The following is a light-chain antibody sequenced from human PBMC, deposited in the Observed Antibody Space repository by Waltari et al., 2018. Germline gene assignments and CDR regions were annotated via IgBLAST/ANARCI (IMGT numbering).Light chain of an antibody. CDR2: GAS. CDR3: HQYNNWPRT. V-gene: IGKV3-15*01. Sequence: EIVMTQSPATLSVSPGERATLSCRASQSVGINLAWYQHKPGQVPRLFIYGASTRATGFPARFSGSGSGTGFTLTISSLQSEDFAVYYCHQYNNWPRTFGQGTKVEIK. CDR1: QSVGIN. J-gene: IGKJ1*01.